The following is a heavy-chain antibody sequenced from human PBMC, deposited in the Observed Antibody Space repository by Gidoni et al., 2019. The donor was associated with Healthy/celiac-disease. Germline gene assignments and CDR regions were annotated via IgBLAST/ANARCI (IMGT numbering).Heavy chain of an antibody. CDR1: GCSIRSYY. D-gene: IGHD3-22*01. CDR2: IYYSGST. J-gene: IGHJ3*02. V-gene: IGHV4-59*01. CDR3: AAQYIRSGYYSDAFDI. Sequence: QVQLQESGPGLVKPSETLSLTCTASGCSIRSYYWSWIRQPPGKGLEWIGYIYYSGSTNYNPSLKSRVTISVDTSKNQFSLKLSSVTAADTAVYYCAAQYIRSGYYSDAFDIWGQGTMVTVSS.